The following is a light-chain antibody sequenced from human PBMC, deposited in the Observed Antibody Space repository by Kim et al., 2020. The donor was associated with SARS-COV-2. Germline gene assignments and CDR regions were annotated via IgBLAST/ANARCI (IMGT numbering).Light chain of an antibody. J-gene: IGKJ1*01. V-gene: IGKV3-20*01. CDR3: QQYGISPWT. CDR2: AAS. Sequence: FPGEGATLPCRASQGVGSAYLGWYQQKPGQAPRVLISAASSRVTGIPDRFSGSGSGTYFTLTINRLEPEDSAVYYCQQYGISPWTFGQGTKVDIK. CDR1: QGVGSAY.